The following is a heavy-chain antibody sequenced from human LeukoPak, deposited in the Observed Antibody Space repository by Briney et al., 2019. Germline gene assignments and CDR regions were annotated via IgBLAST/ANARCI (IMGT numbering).Heavy chain of an antibody. D-gene: IGHD6-19*01. V-gene: IGHV4-59*08. CDR1: GGSISSYY. J-gene: IGHJ3*02. CDR3: ARQATTGYSSGWYLGGAEGAAFDI. CDR2: IYYSGST. Sequence: SETLSLTCTVSGGSISSYYWSWIRQPPGKGLEWIGYIYYSGSTNYNPSLKSRVTISVDTSKNQFSLKLSSVTAADTAVYYCARQATTGYSSGWYLGGAEGAAFDIWGQGTMVTVSS.